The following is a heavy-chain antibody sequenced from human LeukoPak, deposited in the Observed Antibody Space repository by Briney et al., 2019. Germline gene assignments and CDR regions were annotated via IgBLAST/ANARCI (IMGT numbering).Heavy chain of an antibody. V-gene: IGHV3-23*01. Sequence: PGGSLRLSCAAYGFTFSSYAMSWVRQAPGKGLEWVSGISGSGGSTYYADSVKGRFTISRDNSKNSLSLQMNSLRVEDTALYYCARGGISIFGVVIYMDVWGKGTTVTVSS. CDR1: GFTFSSYA. J-gene: IGHJ6*03. D-gene: IGHD3-3*01. CDR3: ARGGISIFGVVIYMDV. CDR2: ISGSGGST.